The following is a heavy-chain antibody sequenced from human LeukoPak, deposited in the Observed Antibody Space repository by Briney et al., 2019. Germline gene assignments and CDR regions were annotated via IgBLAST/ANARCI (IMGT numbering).Heavy chain of an antibody. D-gene: IGHD1-26*01. V-gene: IGHV3-21*01. CDR2: ISSSSNYI. J-gene: IGHJ3*02. CDR1: GFTFSTYN. CDR3: ARDVGASAPDAFDI. Sequence: GGSLRLSCAASGFTFSTYNMNWVRQAPGKGLDWVSSISSSSNYIYYADSVNGRFTISRDNAKNSLYLQMNSRRVEDTDVYYRARDVGASAPDAFDIWGQGTMVTVSS.